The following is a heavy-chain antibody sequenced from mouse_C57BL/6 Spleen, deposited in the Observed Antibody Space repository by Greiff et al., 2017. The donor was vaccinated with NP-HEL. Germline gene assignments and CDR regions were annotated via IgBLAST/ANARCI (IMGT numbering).Heavy chain of an antibody. CDR1: GFTFSSYG. Sequence: EVQRVESGGDLVKPGGSLKLSCAASGFTFSSYGMSWVRQTPDKRLEWVATISSGGSYTYYPDSVKGRFTISRDNAKNTLYLQMSSLKSEDTAMYYCARHEDNYYAMDYWGQGTSVTVSS. D-gene: IGHD3-2*01. CDR3: ARHEDNYYAMDY. J-gene: IGHJ4*01. CDR2: ISSGGSYT. V-gene: IGHV5-6*01.